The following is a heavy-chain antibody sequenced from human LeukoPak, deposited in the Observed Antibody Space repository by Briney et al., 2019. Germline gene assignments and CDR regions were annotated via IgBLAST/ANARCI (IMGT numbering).Heavy chain of an antibody. CDR1: GGTFSSDA. J-gene: IGHJ4*02. CDR3: ARAGPPPRQLVSYDSSGYYDY. Sequence: SVKVSCKASGGTFSSDAISWVRQAPGQGLEWMGGIIPIFGTANYAQKFQGRVTITTDESTSTAYMELSSLRSEDTAVYYCARAGPPPRQLVSYDSSGYYDYWGQGTLVTVSS. CDR2: IIPIFGTA. V-gene: IGHV1-69*05. D-gene: IGHD3-22*01.